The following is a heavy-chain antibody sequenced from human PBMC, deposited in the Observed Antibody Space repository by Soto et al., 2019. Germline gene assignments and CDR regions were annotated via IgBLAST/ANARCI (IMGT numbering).Heavy chain of an antibody. CDR2: ISAYNGNT. Sequence: QVQLVQSGAEVKKPGASVKVSCKASGYTFTSYGITWVRQAPGQGLEWMGWISAYNGNTNYAQQLQGRVTMTTDTSTSTAYMELRSLRSDDTAVYYCARDRPIESRPIWYGMDVWGQGTTVTVSS. D-gene: IGHD6-6*01. CDR3: ARDRPIESRPIWYGMDV. J-gene: IGHJ6*02. CDR1: GYTFTSYG. V-gene: IGHV1-18*04.